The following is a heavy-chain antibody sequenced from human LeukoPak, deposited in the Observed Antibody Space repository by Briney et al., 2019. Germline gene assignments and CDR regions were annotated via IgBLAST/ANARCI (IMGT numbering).Heavy chain of an antibody. J-gene: IGHJ4*02. CDR3: AREYRPPRCFDY. CDR2: IFDSGAT. V-gene: IGHV4-30-4*01. D-gene: IGHD2-2*01. CDR1: GGSISSGDYY. Sequence: PSQTLSLTCTVSGGSISSGDYYWTWLRQPPGKGLEWIGYIFDSGATYYNSSLQSRVTISVDTSKNQFSLKLRSVTAADTAVYYCAREYRPPRCFDYWGQGSLVTVSS.